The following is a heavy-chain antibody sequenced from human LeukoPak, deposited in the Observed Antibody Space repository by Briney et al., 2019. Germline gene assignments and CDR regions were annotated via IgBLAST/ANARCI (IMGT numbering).Heavy chain of an antibody. V-gene: IGHV4-59*01. J-gene: IGHJ6*03. CDR1: GGSIISYY. CDR3: ARGGGMGHYYYYMDV. CDR2: IYYSGST. Sequence: SETLSLACTVSGGSIISYYWSWIRQPPGKGLEWIGYIYYSGSTNYNPSLKSRVTISVDTSKNQFSLKLSSVTAADTAVYYCARGGGMGHYYYYMDVWGKGTTVTISS. D-gene: IGHD5-24*01.